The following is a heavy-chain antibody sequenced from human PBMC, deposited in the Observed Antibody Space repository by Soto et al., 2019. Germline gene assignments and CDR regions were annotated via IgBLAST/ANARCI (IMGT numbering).Heavy chain of an antibody. CDR3: ARDKRDLRFLEWSYYFDY. J-gene: IGHJ4*02. CDR1: GFTFSNFG. V-gene: IGHV3-30*03. CDR2: VTYDGTSK. Sequence: PGGSLRLSCAASGFTFSNFGMHWVRQAPDTGLDWVAAVTYDGTSKYYADSVKGRFTISKDNSKNTLYLQMNSLRAEDTAVYYCARDKRDLRFLEWSYYFDYWGQGTVVNASS. D-gene: IGHD3-3*01.